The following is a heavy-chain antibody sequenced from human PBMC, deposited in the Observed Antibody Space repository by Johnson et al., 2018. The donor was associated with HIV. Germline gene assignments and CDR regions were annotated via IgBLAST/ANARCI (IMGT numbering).Heavy chain of an antibody. D-gene: IGHD3-22*01. CDR2: ISYDGSNK. J-gene: IGHJ3*02. Sequence: QVQLVESGGGLIQPGGSLRLSCAVSGFIVSSNYMSWVRQAPGKGLEWVAVISYDGSNKYYADSVKGRFTISRDNSKNTLYLQMNSLRAEDTAMYYCARHYYDSSGYYLDAFDIWGQGTMVTVSS. CDR3: ARHYYDSSGYYLDAFDI. V-gene: IGHV3-30-3*01. CDR1: GFIVSSNY.